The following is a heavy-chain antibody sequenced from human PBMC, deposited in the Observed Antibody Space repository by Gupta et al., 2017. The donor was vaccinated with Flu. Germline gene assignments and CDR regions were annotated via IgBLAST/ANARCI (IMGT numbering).Heavy chain of an antibody. CDR1: GFTFSSYW. Sequence: QLVESGGGLVQPGGSLRLSCAASGFTFSSYWMSWVRQAPGKGLEWVANIKQDGSEKYYVDSVKGRFTISRDNAKNSLYLQMNSLRAEDTAVYYCARGRYGSYGAFDIWGQGTMVTVSS. CDR2: IKQDGSEK. V-gene: IGHV3-7*01. J-gene: IGHJ3*02. D-gene: IGHD1-26*01. CDR3: ARGRYGSYGAFDI.